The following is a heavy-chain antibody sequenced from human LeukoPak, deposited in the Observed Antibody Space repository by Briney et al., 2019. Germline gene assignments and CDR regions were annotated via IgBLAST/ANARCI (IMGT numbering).Heavy chain of an antibody. J-gene: IGHJ3*02. CDR1: GFTFSNYK. Sequence: PGGSLRLSCAASGFTFSNYKMNWVRQAPGKGLEWVSSISSSSSYIYYADSVKGRFTISRDNAKNSLYLQMNSLRAEDTAVYYCTRDRVPNYDFLRGDAFDIWGQGTMVTVSS. V-gene: IGHV3-21*01. CDR2: ISSSSSYI. CDR3: TRDRVPNYDFLRGDAFDI. D-gene: IGHD3-3*01.